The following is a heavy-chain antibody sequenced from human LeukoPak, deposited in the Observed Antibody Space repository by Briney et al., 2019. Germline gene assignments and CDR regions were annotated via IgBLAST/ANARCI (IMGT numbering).Heavy chain of an antibody. Sequence: SETLSLTCTVAGGSISTYYWSWIRQPAGKGLEWIGRIDASGSTNYNPALKSRGTMSVDTSKNQFSLKLTSVAAADTAVYYCARAKDSYRGNDAFHIWGQGTMVTVSS. CDR2: IDASGST. D-gene: IGHD4-23*01. CDR3: ARAKDSYRGNDAFHI. V-gene: IGHV4-4*07. CDR1: GGSISTYY. J-gene: IGHJ3*02.